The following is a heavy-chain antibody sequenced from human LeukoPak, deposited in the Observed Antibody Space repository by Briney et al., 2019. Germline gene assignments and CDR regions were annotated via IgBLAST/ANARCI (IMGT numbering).Heavy chain of an antibody. J-gene: IGHJ6*04. CDR3: AELGITMIGGV. D-gene: IGHD3-10*02. CDR1: GFTFSNYW. CDR2: VKEDGNEK. V-gene: IGHV3-7*01. Sequence: PGGSLRLSCAASGFTFSNYWMSWVRQAPGKGLEWVASVKEDGNEKYYVDSVKGRFTISRDNADNSLYLQINSLRAEDTAVYYCAELGITMIGGVWGKGTTVTISS.